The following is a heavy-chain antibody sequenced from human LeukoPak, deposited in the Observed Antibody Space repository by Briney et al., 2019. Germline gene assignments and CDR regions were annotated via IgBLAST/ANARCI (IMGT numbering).Heavy chain of an antibody. D-gene: IGHD2-2*01. Sequence: GGSLRLSCAASGFTFSNAWMSWVRQAPGKGLEWVGRIKSKTDGGTTDYAAPVKGRFTISRDDSKNTLYLQMNSLKTEDTAVYYCTTDPAGGVVPALDYWGQGTLVTVSS. CDR1: GFTFSNAW. CDR2: IKSKTDGGTT. J-gene: IGHJ4*02. V-gene: IGHV3-15*01. CDR3: TTDPAGGVVPALDY.